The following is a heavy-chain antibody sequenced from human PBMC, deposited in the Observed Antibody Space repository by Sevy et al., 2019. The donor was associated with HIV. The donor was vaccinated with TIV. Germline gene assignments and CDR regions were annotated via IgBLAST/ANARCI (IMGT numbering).Heavy chain of an antibody. J-gene: IGHJ4*02. Sequence: GGSLRLSCAVSGFIFRSSWMSWVRQAPGKGLEWVARIKEGGSEKNYVESVRGRFTISRDNAKNSLYLQMSSLRAEDTAVYYCARLSGSYYYWGQGTLVTVSS. CDR2: IKEGGSEK. CDR1: GFIFRSSW. CDR3: ARLSGSYYY. D-gene: IGHD1-26*01. V-gene: IGHV3-7*01.